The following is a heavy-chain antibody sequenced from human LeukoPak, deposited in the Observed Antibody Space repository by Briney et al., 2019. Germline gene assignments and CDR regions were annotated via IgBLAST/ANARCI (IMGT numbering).Heavy chain of an antibody. Sequence: ASVKVSCKTSGYTFTGYDINWVRQAAGQGFEWMGWMHPNSGDTGYAHNLQGRITITRDSSTATAYMELRSLRSDDTAVYYCARSGMVVAVAGIGDYWGQGTLVTVSS. CDR3: ARSGMVVAVAGIGDY. D-gene: IGHD6-19*01. V-gene: IGHV1-8*01. CDR2: MHPNSGDT. J-gene: IGHJ4*02. CDR1: GYTFTGYD.